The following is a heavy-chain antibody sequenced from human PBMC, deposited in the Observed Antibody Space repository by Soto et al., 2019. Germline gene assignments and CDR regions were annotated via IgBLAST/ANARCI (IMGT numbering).Heavy chain of an antibody. CDR2: ISYDGSNK. CDR1: GFTFSSYA. CDR3: ARDRIYSSRGHEY. J-gene: IGHJ4*02. V-gene: IGHV3-30-3*01. D-gene: IGHD6-13*01. Sequence: QVQLVESGGGVVQPGRSLRLSCAASGFTFSSYAMHWVRQAPGKGLECVAVISYDGSNKYYADSVKGRFTISRDNSKNTLYLQMNSLRAADTAVYYCARDRIYSSRGHEYWGQGPLVTVSS.